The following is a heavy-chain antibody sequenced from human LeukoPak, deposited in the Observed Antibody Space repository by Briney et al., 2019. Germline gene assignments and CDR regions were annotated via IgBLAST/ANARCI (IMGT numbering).Heavy chain of an antibody. CDR1: GFTFDDYA. J-gene: IGHJ4*02. D-gene: IGHD6-19*01. CDR2: ISWNTGRI. Sequence: GGSLRLSCAASGFTFDDYAMHWVRQTPGKGLEWVSSISWNTGRIGYADSVKGRFTISRDNAKNSLYLQMNSLRVEDTAVYYCARDRIAVAATETSFDYWGQGTLVTVSS. CDR3: ARDRIAVAATETSFDY. V-gene: IGHV3-9*01.